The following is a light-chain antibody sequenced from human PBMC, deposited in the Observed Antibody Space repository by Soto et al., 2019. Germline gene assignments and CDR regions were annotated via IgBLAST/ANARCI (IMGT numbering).Light chain of an antibody. CDR2: AAS. CDR1: QDISSW. CDR3: QQANSFPLT. Sequence: DIPMTQSPSSVSASVGDRVTITCRASQDISSWLAWYQQKPGKAPKLLIYAASSLQSGVPSRFSGSASGTDFSLTISSLQPEDFATYYCQQANSFPLTVGQGTRLEIK. J-gene: IGKJ5*01. V-gene: IGKV1-12*01.